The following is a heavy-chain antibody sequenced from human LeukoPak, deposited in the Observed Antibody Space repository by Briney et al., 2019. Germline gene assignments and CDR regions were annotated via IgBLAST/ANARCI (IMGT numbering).Heavy chain of an antibody. Sequence: GGSLRLSCAGSGCTFIRYVMHGVGQAPGKGRAGVAVRCYDGCNKYIADAVKGRFTISRDNSKNPLYLQMNSLRAEDTAVYSCARAAIDIVVVPAAPHFDYWGQGTLVTVSS. CDR2: RCYDGCNK. CDR1: GCTFIRYV. D-gene: IGHD2-2*01. V-gene: IGHV3-33*01. CDR3: ARAAIDIVVVPAAPHFDY. J-gene: IGHJ4*02.